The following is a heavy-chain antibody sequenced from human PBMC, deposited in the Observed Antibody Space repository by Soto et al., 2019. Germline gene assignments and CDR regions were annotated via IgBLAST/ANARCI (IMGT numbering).Heavy chain of an antibody. CDR1: GYTFTDYY. V-gene: IGHV1-2*02. D-gene: IGHD1-1*01. CDR3: AREGTIAGLAY. CDR2: IKPDSGGT. J-gene: IGHJ4*02. Sequence: QVQLVQSGAEVKKPGASVKVSCKASGYTFTDYYMHWVRQAPGQGLEWMGWIKPDSGGTKYAQKFQGRATMTRDTSISAAHMELGRLRSDDTAVYYCAREGTIAGLAYWGQGTVVTVSS.